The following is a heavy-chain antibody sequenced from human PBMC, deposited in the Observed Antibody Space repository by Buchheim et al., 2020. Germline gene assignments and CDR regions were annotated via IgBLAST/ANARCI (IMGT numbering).Heavy chain of an antibody. V-gene: IGHV1-8*01. D-gene: IGHD2-8*01. J-gene: IGHJ5*02. CDR3: ARGVLTETYQIIWYGP. CDR1: GYTFTSFD. Sequence: QAQLVQSGAEVKKPGASVKVSCEASGYTFTSFDIHWVRQAAGQGLEWMGWMNPNSGNTGYAQKFQGRLTMTRNTSISTAYMELSSLKSEDTAIYYCARGVLTETYQIIWYGPWGQRTLVNVSS. CDR2: MNPNSGNT.